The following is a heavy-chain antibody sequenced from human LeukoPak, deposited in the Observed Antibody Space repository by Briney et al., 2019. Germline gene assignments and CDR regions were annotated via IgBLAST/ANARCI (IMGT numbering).Heavy chain of an antibody. V-gene: IGHV3-7*01. CDR3: ARDGGTDWYDP. J-gene: IGHJ5*02. Sequence: GGSLRLSCAASGFTISGYWMSWVRQAPGRGLQWVANIKQDGSEKTYVDSVKGRFTISRDNAKNSLYLQMNSLRVEDTAMYYCARDGGTDWYDPWGQGTLVTVSS. CDR2: IKQDGSEK. CDR1: GFTISGYW. D-gene: IGHD3-16*01.